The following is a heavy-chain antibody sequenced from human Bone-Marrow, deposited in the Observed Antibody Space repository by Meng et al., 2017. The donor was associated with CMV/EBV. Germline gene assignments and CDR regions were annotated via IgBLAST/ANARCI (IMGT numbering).Heavy chain of an antibody. D-gene: IGHD2-2*01. CDR1: GGSISSSNW. CDR3: ARSIGVVPAATFLNWFDP. V-gene: IGHV4-4*02. CDR2: IYHSGST. Sequence: GSLRLSCAVFGGSISSSNWWSWVRQPPGKGLEWIGEIYHSGSTNYNPSLKSRVTITVDKSKNQFSLKLSSVTAADTAVYYCARSIGVVPAATFLNWFDPWGQGTLVTASS. J-gene: IGHJ5*02.